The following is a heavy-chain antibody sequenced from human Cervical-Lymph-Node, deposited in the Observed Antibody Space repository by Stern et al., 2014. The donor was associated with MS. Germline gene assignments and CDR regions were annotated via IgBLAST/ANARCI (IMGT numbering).Heavy chain of an antibody. D-gene: IGHD3-22*01. CDR1: GGTLNNYA. Sequence: QVQLVESGAEVKKPGSSVKVSCKASGGTLNNYAVSWVRQAPGQGLEWIGKLIPFLGIANSAHKFQGRVTLTAAATTSYMEVSSLRSDDTAVYYCARSPDLYDSSGYYFDWGQGTLVTVSS. CDR3: ARSPDLYDSSGYYFD. CDR2: LIPFLGIA. J-gene: IGHJ4*02. V-gene: IGHV1-69*09.